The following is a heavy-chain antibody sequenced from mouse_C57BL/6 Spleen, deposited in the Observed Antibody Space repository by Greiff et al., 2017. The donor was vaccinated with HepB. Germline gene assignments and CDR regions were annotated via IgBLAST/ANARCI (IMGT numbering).Heavy chain of an antibody. Sequence: EVKLVESEGGLVQPGSSMKLSCTASGFTFSDYYMAWVRQVPEKGLEWVANINYDGSSTYYLDSLKSRFIISRDNAKNILYLQMSSLKSEDTAMYYCARVLLRSSFDYWGQGTTLTVSS. V-gene: IGHV5-16*02. CDR1: GFTFSDYY. D-gene: IGHD1-1*01. J-gene: IGHJ2*01. CDR2: INYDGSST. CDR3: ARVLLRSSFDY.